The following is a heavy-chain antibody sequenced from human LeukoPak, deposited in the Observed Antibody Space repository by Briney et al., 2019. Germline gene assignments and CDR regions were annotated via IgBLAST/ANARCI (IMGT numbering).Heavy chain of an antibody. CDR2: IYPGDSDT. D-gene: IGHD3-3*01. CDR3: ARQEGENYFWSGYSYYFDY. Sequence: GESLKISCKGSGYSFINYWIGWVRQMPGKGLEWMGIIYPGDSDTRYSPSFQGQVTISADKSLSTAYLQWSSLKASDTAMYYCARQEGENYFWSGYSYYFDYWGQGTLVTVSS. V-gene: IGHV5-51*01. J-gene: IGHJ4*02. CDR1: GYSFINYW.